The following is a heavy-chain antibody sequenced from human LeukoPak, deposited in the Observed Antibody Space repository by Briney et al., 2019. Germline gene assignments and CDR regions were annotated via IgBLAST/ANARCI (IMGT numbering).Heavy chain of an antibody. V-gene: IGHV3-23*01. CDR1: GFTFSSYA. Sequence: LPGGSLRLSCAASGFTFSSYAMSWVRQAPGKGLEWVSAISGSGGSTYYADSVKGRITISRDNSKNTLYLQMNSPRAEDTAVYYCAKDRVDIVVVPAAIDYWGQGTLVTVSS. D-gene: IGHD2-2*01. J-gene: IGHJ4*02. CDR3: AKDRVDIVVVPAAIDY. CDR2: ISGSGGST.